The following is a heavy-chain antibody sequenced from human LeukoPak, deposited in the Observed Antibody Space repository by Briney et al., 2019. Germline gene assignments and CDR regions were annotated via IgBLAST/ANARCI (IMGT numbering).Heavy chain of an antibody. CDR2: INPNSGGT. J-gene: IGHJ5*02. V-gene: IGHV1-2*02. CDR3: ARDRHTRMAGEDWFDP. D-gene: IGHD3-16*01. CDR1: GYTFTGYY. Sequence: GASVKVSCKASGYTFTGYYIHWVRQASGQGLEWMGWINPNSGGTNYAQTFQGRVTMTRDTSINTAYMELSRLRSDDAAAYYCARDRHTRMAGEDWFDPWGQGTLVIVSS.